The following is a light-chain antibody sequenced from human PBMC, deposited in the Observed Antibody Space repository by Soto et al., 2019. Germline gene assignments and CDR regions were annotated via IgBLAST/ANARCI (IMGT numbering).Light chain of an antibody. V-gene: IGLV2-14*01. CDR3: SSYTSSTPNVV. Sequence: QSALTQPASVSGSPGQSITISCTGTSSDIGGYNYVSWYQQHPGKAPKLMIYEVSNRPSGVSNRFSGSQSGNTASLTISGLPAEDEADYYCSSYTSSTPNVVFGGGTKLTVL. CDR1: SSDIGGYNY. CDR2: EVS. J-gene: IGLJ2*01.